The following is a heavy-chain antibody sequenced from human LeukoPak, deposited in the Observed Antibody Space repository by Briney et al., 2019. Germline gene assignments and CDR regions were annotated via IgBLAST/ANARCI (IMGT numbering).Heavy chain of an antibody. CDR3: AREIPLIIAETPKDAFDI. Sequence: ASVKVSCKAYGGTFSSYAISWVRQALGQGLEWMGRIIPIFGTANYAQKFQGRVTITTDESTSTAYMKLSSLRSEDTAVYYCAREIPLIIAETPKDAFDIWGQGTMVTVSS. CDR1: GGTFSSYA. V-gene: IGHV1-69*05. CDR2: IIPIFGTA. J-gene: IGHJ3*02. D-gene: IGHD6-13*01.